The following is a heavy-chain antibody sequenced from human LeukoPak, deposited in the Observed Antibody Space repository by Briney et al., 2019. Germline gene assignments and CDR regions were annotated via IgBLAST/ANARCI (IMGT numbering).Heavy chain of an antibody. CDR3: ARGRPELPRLYCEFDY. V-gene: IGHV4-34*01. J-gene: IGHJ4*02. CDR2: INHSGST. CDR1: GGSFSGYY. Sequence: PSETLSLTCAVYGGSFSGYYWSWTRQPPGKGLEWIGEINHSGSTNYNPSLKSRVTISVDTSKNQFSLKLSSVTAADTAVYYCARGRPELPRLYCEFDYWGQGTLVTVSS. D-gene: IGHD1-7*01.